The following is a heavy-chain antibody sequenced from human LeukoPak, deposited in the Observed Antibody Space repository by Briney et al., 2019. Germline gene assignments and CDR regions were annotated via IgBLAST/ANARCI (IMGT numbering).Heavy chain of an antibody. CDR2: IYYSGST. Sequence: PSETLSLTCAVYGGSFSGYYWSWIRQHPGKGLEWIGYIYYSGSTYYNPSLKSRVTISVDTSKNQFSLKLSSVTAADTAVYYCARVPLGEPTGGDWFDPWGQGTLVTVSS. V-gene: IGHV4-31*11. CDR1: GGSFSGYY. J-gene: IGHJ5*02. D-gene: IGHD3-16*01. CDR3: ARVPLGEPTGGDWFDP.